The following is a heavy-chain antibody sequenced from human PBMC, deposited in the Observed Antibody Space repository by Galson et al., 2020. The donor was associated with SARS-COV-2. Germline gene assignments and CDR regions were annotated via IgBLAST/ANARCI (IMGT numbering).Heavy chain of an antibody. CDR1: GGTFSSYA. CDR3: ARGVFCSSTSCYRGGWFDP. Sequence: KISCKASGGTFSSYAISWVRQAPGQGLEWMGGIIPIFGTANYAQKFQGRVTITADKSTSTAYMELSSLRSEDTAVYYCARGVFCSSTSCYRGGWFDPWGQGTLVTVSS. V-gene: IGHV1-69*06. J-gene: IGHJ5*02. D-gene: IGHD2-2*01. CDR2: IIPIFGTA.